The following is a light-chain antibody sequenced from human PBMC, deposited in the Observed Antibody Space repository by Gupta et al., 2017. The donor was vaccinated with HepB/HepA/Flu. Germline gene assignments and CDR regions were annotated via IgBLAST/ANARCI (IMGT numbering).Light chain of an antibody. CDR2: QDS. Sequence: SYELTQPPSVSVSPGQTASITCSGDKLGDKYACWYQQKPGQSPGLVSYQDSKRPAGIPERFYGSNSGNTANLTISGTQAMDEADEYCQAWDSSTVVFGGGTKLTVL. J-gene: IGLJ2*01. V-gene: IGLV3-1*01. CDR3: QAWDSSTVV. CDR1: KLGDKY.